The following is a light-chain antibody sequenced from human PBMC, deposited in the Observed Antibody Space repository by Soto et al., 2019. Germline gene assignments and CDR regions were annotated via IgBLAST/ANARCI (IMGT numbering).Light chain of an antibody. CDR2: AAS. J-gene: IGKJ5*01. CDR3: QQSYSIPLT. Sequence: DIQMTQSPSSLSASVGDRVTITCRASQSITSYLSWYQQKPGKAPKLLIYAASSLQTRVPSRFSGSGSGTDFTLTISTLQREDFATYYCQQSYSIPLTFGQGTRLEIK. CDR1: QSITSY. V-gene: IGKV1-39*01.